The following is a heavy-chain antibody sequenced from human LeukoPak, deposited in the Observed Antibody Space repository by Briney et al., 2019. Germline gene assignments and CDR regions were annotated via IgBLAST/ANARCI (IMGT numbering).Heavy chain of an antibody. V-gene: IGHV4-34*01. CDR2: INHSGNT. D-gene: IGHD3-22*01. Sequence: PSETLSLTCAVYGGSFSGYYWNWIRQSPGKGLEWIGEINHSGNTNYNPSLKSRVTISVDTSKNQSSLKLSSVTAADTAVYYCAGGGRLFLPYWGQGTLVTVSS. J-gene: IGHJ4*02. CDR3: AGGGRLFLPY. CDR1: GGSFSGYY.